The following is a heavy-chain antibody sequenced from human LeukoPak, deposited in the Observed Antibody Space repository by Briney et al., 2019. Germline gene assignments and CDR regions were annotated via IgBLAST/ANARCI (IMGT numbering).Heavy chain of an antibody. D-gene: IGHD2/OR15-2a*01. V-gene: IGHV1-18*01. CDR2: ISAYNSNT. J-gene: IGHJ6*02. Sequence: GASVKVSCKASGYTFTSYGISWVRQAPGQGLEWMGWISAYNSNTNYAQKLQGRVTMTTDTSTSTAYMELRSLRSDDTAVYYCARVGVTVPTGFYYYGMDVWGQGTTVTVSS. CDR1: GYTFTSYG. CDR3: ARVGVTVPTGFYYYGMDV.